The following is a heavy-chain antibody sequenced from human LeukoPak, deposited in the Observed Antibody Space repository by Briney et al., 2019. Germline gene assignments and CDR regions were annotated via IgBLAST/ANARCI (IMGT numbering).Heavy chain of an antibody. V-gene: IGHV3-53*01. D-gene: IGHD1-26*01. CDR1: GFTVSNSY. Sequence: GGSLRLSCAASGFTVSNSYMSWVRQAPGKGLEWVSMIYSGGATYYADSVKGRFTISRDNSKNTLYLQMNSLRAEDTAVYYCARDHYSNYLDYWGQGALVTVSS. J-gene: IGHJ4*02. CDR3: ARDHYSNYLDY. CDR2: IYSGGAT.